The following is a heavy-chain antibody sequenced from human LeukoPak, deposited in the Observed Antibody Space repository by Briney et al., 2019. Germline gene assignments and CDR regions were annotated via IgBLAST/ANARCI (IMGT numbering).Heavy chain of an antibody. CDR3: ARDNSVGDTAWWFDP. J-gene: IGHJ5*02. V-gene: IGHV1-46*01. Sequence: ASVKVSCKASGYTFTNNFMHWVRQAPGQGLEWMGLINPSGSSTSYAQKFQGRLSLTRDMSTSTDYMELSSLRSEDTAVYYCARDNSVGDTAWWFDPWGQGTLVTVSS. CDR2: INPSGSST. CDR1: GYTFTNNF. D-gene: IGHD1-26*01.